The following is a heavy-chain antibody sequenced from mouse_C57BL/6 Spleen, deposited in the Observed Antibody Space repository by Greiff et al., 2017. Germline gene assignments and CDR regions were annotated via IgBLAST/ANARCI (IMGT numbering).Heavy chain of an antibody. Sequence: QVQLQQPGAELVKPGASVKMSCKASGYTFTSYWITWVKQRPGQGLEWIGDIHPGSGSTNYNEKFKSKATLTVDTSSSTAYLQLSSLTSEDSAVYYCARIYYSRTVEYYIDYWGQGTTLTVSS. CDR1: GYTFTSYW. J-gene: IGHJ2*01. CDR2: IHPGSGST. D-gene: IGHD2-5*01. V-gene: IGHV1-55*01. CDR3: ARIYYSRTVEYYIDY.